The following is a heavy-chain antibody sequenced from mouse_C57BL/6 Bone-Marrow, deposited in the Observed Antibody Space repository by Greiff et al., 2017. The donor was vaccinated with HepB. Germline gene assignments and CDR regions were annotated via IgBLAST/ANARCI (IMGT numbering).Heavy chain of an antibody. CDR3: ARESLLYYFDY. D-gene: IGHD1-1*01. CDR1: GFTFSSYA. J-gene: IGHJ2*01. Sequence: EVMLVESGGGLVKPGGSLKLSCAASGFTFSSYAMSWVRQTPEKRLEWVATISDGGSYTYYPENVKGRFTISRDNAKNNLYLQMSHLKSEDTAMYYCARESLLYYFDYWGQGTTLTVSS. CDR2: ISDGGSYT. V-gene: IGHV5-4*01.